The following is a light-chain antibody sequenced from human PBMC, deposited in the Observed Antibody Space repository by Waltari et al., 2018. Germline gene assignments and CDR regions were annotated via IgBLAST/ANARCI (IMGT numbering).Light chain of an antibody. Sequence: SYELTQPPSVSMSPGQTARITCPGEAFPTKLASWFQQKSGQAPVLVMYEDNKRPSGIPQKFSGSSSGTVATLTISGAQLEDEADYYCYSTDNSGHGVFGGGTKVTVL. CDR2: EDN. V-gene: IGLV3-10*01. CDR3: YSTDNSGHGV. CDR1: AFPTKL. J-gene: IGLJ3*02.